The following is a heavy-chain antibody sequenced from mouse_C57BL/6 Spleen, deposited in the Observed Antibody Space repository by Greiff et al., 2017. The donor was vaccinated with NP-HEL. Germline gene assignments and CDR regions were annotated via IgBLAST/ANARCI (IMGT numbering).Heavy chain of an antibody. CDR1: GYTFTSYW. V-gene: IGHV1-55*01. CDR2: IYPGSGST. CDR3: ARRSYYYGSSHYFDY. Sequence: QVQLQQPGAELVKPGASVKMSCKASGYTFTSYWITWVKQRPGQGLEWIGDIYPGSGSTNYNEKFKSKATLTVDTSSSTAYMQLSSLTSEDSAVYYCARRSYYYGSSHYFDYWGRGTTLTVSS. D-gene: IGHD1-1*01. J-gene: IGHJ2*01.